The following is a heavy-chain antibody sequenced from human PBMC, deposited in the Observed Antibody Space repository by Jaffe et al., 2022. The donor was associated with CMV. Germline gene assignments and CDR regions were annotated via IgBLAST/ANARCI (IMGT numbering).Heavy chain of an antibody. J-gene: IGHJ6*03. D-gene: IGHD3-3*01. CDR2: IYYSGST. CDR1: GGSISSYY. V-gene: IGHV4-59*08. CDR3: ARVSYYDFWSGYHEYYYYMDV. Sequence: QVQLQESGPGLVKPSETLSLTCTVSGGSISSYYWSWIRQPPGKGLEWIGYIYYSGSTNYNPSLKSRVTISVDTSKNQFSLKLSSVTAADTAVYYCARVSYYDFWSGYHEYYYYMDVWGKGTTVTVSS.